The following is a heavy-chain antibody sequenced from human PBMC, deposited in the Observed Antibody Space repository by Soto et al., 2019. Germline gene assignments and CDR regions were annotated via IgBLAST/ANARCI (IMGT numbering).Heavy chain of an antibody. D-gene: IGHD2-8*01. CDR2: HSNDGITK. CDR1: GSTFSSSG. Sequence: PGGSLRLSCAASGSTFSSSGWHWVRQAPGKGLEWVAFHSNDGITKNYADSVKGRFTISRDNSKNTVFLQIDSLRGDDTALYYCVSWVSAHFDFWGRGTLVTVSS. CDR3: VSWVSAHFDF. V-gene: IGHV3-30*03. J-gene: IGHJ4*02.